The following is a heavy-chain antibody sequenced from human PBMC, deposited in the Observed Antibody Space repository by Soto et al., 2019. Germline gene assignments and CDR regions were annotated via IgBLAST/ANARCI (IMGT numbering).Heavy chain of an antibody. CDR2: IFYRGNT. CDR1: GGSISGYY. V-gene: IGHV4-59*01. CDR3: TRHAIIPKLQYGMDV. J-gene: IGHJ6*02. Sequence: SETLSLTCTVSGGSISGYYWSWIRQPPGKGLEWIGYIFYRGNTLYNPSLQSRVTISVDASKNQFFLGLTSVTAADTAVYYCTRHAIIPKLQYGMDVWGQGASVTVSS. D-gene: IGHD1-1*01.